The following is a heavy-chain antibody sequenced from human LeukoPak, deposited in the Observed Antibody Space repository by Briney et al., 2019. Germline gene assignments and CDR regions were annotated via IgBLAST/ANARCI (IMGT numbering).Heavy chain of an antibody. D-gene: IGHD6-13*01. J-gene: IGHJ4*02. V-gene: IGHV4-34*01. CDR1: GGSFSGYY. CDR2: INHSGST. CDR3: ASSSSWYYFDY. Sequence: SETLPLTCAVYGGSFSGYYWSWIRQPPGKGLEWIGEINHSGSTNYNPSLKSRVTISVDTSKNQFSLKLSSVTAADTAVYYCASSSSWYYFDYWGQGTLVTASS.